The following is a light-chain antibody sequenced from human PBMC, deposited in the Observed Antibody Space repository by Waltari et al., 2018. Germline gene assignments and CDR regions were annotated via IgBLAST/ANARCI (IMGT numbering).Light chain of an antibody. CDR1: QSVSTIS. V-gene: IGKV3-20*01. CDR3: QQYDGAVVT. J-gene: IGKJ4*01. CDR2: SAS. Sequence: CRASQSVSTISLAWYRQNAGQAPRLLIYSASNRAPGIPDRFSGSGSGTDFALTISSLEPEDSAMYYCQQYDGAVVTFGGGTKVEIK.